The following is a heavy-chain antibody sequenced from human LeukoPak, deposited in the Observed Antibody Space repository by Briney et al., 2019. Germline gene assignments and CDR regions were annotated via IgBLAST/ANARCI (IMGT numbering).Heavy chain of an antibody. J-gene: IGHJ4*02. Sequence: PSETLSLTCTVSGGSTRSSSYYWGWIRQPPGKDLEWIGSNSYSGTTYYNPSLESRVTISVDTSKNQFSLKLSSVTAADTAVYYCAREIRVLEDVYYFDYWGQGTLVTVSS. CDR1: GGSTRSSSYY. CDR3: AREIRVLEDVYYFDY. D-gene: IGHD6-6*01. V-gene: IGHV4-39*07. CDR2: NSYSGTT.